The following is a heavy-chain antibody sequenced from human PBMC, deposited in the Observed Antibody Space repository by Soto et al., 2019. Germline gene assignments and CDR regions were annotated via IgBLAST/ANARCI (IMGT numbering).Heavy chain of an antibody. J-gene: IGHJ4*02. CDR3: ARRYGYSFDY. D-gene: IGHD1-1*01. V-gene: IGHV4-59*08. CDR2: IYYSGST. CDR1: GGSISSYY. Sequence: QVQLQESCPGLVKPSETLSLTCTVSGGSISSYYSSWVRQPPGKGLERIGYIYYSGSTNYNPSLKSRVTISVDTSKNQFSLKLCSVTAADTAVYYCARRYGYSFDYWGQGTLVTVSS.